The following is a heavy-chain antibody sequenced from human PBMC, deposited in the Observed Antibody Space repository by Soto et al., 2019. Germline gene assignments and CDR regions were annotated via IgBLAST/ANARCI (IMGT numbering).Heavy chain of an antibody. Sequence: EVQLEESGGGLVQPGGSLRLSCAASGFTFSSYDMHWVRQVTGKGLEWVSTFGSSGDTYYPGSLKCRFTISRENAKNSLNLQMKSLRAANTAVDYGAIGGGYYNSGYYYFGLWGQGTLVTVSS. CDR1: GFTFSSYD. V-gene: IGHV3-13*04. CDR2: FGSSGDT. CDR3: AIGGGYYNSGYYYFGL. J-gene: IGHJ4*02. D-gene: IGHD3-22*01.